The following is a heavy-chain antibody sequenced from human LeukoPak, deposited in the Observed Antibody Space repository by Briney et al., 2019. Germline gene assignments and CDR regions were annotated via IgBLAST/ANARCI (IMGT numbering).Heavy chain of an antibody. J-gene: IGHJ5*02. D-gene: IGHD6-19*01. V-gene: IGHV1-46*01. CDR2: INPSGGST. Sequence: GASVKVSCKASGYTFTSYYMHWVRQAPGQGLEWMGIINPSGGSTSYAQKFQGRVTMTRDTSTSTVYMELSSLRPEDTAVYYCARSAVAVEIRNWFDPWGQGTLVTVSS. CDR3: ARSAVAVEIRNWFDP. CDR1: GYTFTSYY.